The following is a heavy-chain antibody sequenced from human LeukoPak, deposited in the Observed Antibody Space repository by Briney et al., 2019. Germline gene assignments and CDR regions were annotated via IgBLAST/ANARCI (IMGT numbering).Heavy chain of an antibody. D-gene: IGHD1-1*01. CDR3: ARHNAQILEADNWFDP. CDR1: GGSISSTTYY. CDR2: INYSGRT. J-gene: IGHJ5*02. V-gene: IGHV4-39*01. Sequence: SETLSLTCTVSGGSISSTTYYWGWVRQPPGKGLEWIGSINYSGRTYYNPSLKSRVTISVDTSKNQFSLKLRSVTAADTAVYYCARHNAQILEADNWFDPWGQGTLVTVSS.